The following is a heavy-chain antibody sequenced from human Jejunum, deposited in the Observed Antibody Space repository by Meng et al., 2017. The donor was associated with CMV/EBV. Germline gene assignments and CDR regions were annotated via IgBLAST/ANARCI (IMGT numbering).Heavy chain of an antibody. V-gene: IGHV1-18*01. J-gene: IGHJ4*02. CDR3: ARDPSNTSGRYAYFDY. D-gene: IGHD6-19*01. CDR1: GYTLTHHG. CDR2: ISCYTGDT. Sequence: QLQRVQSGGEVKKPGAFMSVSCQASGYTLTHHGISWIRQAPGQVLEWMGWISCYTGDTNYAQKLQGRVTMTTDTSTNTAYMDLRGLRSDDTAVYYCARDPSNTSGRYAYFDYWGQGTLVTVSS.